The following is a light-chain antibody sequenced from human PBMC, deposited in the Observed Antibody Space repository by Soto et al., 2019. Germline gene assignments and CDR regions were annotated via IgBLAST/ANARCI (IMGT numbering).Light chain of an antibody. Sequence: DIQMTQSPSTLSASVGGRVTITCRASQSVGTWVAWYQQKPGKAPKLLIYGASNLESGVPSRFRGSGSGTDFTLTISSLQPEDFATYYCQQSYNSPPITFGQGTRLEIK. CDR3: QQSYNSPPIT. J-gene: IGKJ5*01. CDR2: GAS. CDR1: QSVGTW. V-gene: IGKV1-39*01.